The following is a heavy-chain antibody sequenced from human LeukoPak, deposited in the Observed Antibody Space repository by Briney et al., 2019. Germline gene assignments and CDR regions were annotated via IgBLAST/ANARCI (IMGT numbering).Heavy chain of an antibody. Sequence: SETLSLTCAVYGGSFSGYYWSWIRQPPGKGLEWIGEINHSGRTNYNPSLKSRVTISVDTSKNQFSLKLSSVTAADTAVYYCAREGVGYYYDSSGYYPLDYWGQGTLVTVSS. V-gene: IGHV4-34*01. CDR2: INHSGRT. D-gene: IGHD3-22*01. J-gene: IGHJ4*02. CDR3: AREGVGYYYDSSGYYPLDY. CDR1: GGSFSGYY.